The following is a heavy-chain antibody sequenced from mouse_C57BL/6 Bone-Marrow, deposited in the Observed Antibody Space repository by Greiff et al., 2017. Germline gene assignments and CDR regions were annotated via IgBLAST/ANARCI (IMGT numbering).Heavy chain of an antibody. V-gene: IGHV2-5*01. J-gene: IGHJ3*01. CDR3: AIIFLYGYGGAY. Sequence: QVQLKQSGPGLVQPSQSLSITCTVSGFSLTSYGVHWVRQSPGQGLEWLGVIWSGGSKDYNAAFMSRLSITKDNSKSQVFFKMNSLQSDDTAIYYCAIIFLYGYGGAYWGQGTLVTVSA. CDR2: IWSGGSK. CDR1: GFSLTSYG. D-gene: IGHD2-2*01.